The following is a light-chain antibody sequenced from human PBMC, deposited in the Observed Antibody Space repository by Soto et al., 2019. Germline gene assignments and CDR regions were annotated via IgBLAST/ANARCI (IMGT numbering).Light chain of an antibody. J-gene: IGKJ4*01. Sequence: ETVLTQFPGALSLSPGERVTLSCRASQTVSNTYLAWYQQKSGQAPKFLIYGASNRATGIPDRFSGSASGTDFTLTISRLEPEDFAVYYCQQYGALPPTFGGGTKVEIK. V-gene: IGKV3-20*01. CDR2: GAS. CDR3: QQYGALPPT. CDR1: QTVSNTY.